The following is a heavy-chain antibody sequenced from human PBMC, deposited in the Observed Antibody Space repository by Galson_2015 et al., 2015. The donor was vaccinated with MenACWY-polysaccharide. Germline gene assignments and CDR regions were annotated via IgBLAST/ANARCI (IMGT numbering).Heavy chain of an antibody. CDR3: AKGSYRANAVLSYYYHYMDA. D-gene: IGHD4/OR15-4a*01. V-gene: IGHV3-23*01. CDR2: ITPTGGTP. Sequence: SLRLSCAASAFAFNKYVMNWVRQPPGKGLQWVSSITPTGGTPYYADSVRGRFTITRDNSKNTLYLQMNSLGAEDTAVYYCAKGSYRANAVLSYYYHYMDAWGKGTTVTVSS. J-gene: IGHJ6*03. CDR1: AFAFNKYV.